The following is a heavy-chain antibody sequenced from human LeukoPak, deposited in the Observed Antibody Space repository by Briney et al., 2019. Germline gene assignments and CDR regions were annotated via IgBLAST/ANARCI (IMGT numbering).Heavy chain of an antibody. CDR1: GASISSYY. CDR3: ARVRGYYDSSGYDY. V-gene: IGHV4-59*01. Sequence: PSETLSLTCTVSGASISSYYWSWIRQPPGKGLEWIGYIYYSGSTNYNPALKSRVIISEDTSKNQISLKLSSVTAAATAVYYCARVRGYYDSSGYDYWGQGTLVTVSS. CDR2: IYYSGST. J-gene: IGHJ4*02. D-gene: IGHD3-22*01.